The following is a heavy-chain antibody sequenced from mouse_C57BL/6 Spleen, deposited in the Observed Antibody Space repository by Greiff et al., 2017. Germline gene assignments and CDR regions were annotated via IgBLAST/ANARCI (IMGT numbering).Heavy chain of an antibody. Sequence: VQLQQPGAELVKPGSSVKMSCKASGYTFTSYWINWVKQRPRQGLEWIGDIYPGGGRTHYNEKFKSKATLTVDTSSSTAYMPLSSLPSEDSAGYSSARHGSSFGYLPVWGTGTTLTVSS. CDR1: GYTFTSYW. CDR2: IYPGGGRT. V-gene: IGHV1-55*01. CDR3: ARHGSSFGYLPV. D-gene: IGHD1-1*01. J-gene: IGHJ1*03.